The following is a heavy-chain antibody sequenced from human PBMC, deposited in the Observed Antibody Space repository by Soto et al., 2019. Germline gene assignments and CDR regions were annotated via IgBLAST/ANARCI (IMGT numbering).Heavy chain of an antibody. CDR2: ISGSGGST. CDR3: AKDRLGGVDAFDI. V-gene: IGHV3-23*01. CDR1: GFTFGSFA. D-gene: IGHD3-16*01. Sequence: EVQLLESGGGLVQPGGPLRLSLPASGFTFGSFAMSGVPQAPGKGLEWVSAISGSGGSTYYADSVKGRFTISRDNSKNTLYLQMNSLRAEDTAVYYCAKDRLGGVDAFDIWGQGTMVTVSS. J-gene: IGHJ3*02.